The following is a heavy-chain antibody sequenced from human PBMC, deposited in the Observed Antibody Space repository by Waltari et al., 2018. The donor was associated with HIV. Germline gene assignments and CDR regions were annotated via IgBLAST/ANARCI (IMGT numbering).Heavy chain of an antibody. Sequence: QVQLQQWGAGLLKPSETLSLTCAVYGGSFSAYYLSWIRQPPGKWLAWIGEINQSGSTKYNTSLKSRFTISVATCKNQFSLNLTSVTAADTAVYYCARGEKAQVGVYSVDYWGQGTLVTVSS. D-gene: IGHD2-8*02. CDR3: ARGEKAQVGVYSVDY. J-gene: IGHJ4*02. CDR1: GGSFSAYY. CDR2: INQSGST. V-gene: IGHV4-34*01.